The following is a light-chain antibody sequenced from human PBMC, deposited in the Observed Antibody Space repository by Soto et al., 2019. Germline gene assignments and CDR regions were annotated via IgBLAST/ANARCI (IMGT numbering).Light chain of an antibody. J-gene: IGLJ3*02. Sequence: QAVVTQPPSVSGAPGQRVTISCAGSSSNIGAGYDVHWYQRLPGTAPKLLIYANINRPSGVPDRFSGSKSGTSASLAITGLQTEDEADYYCQSFDSSLSAWVFGGGTKLTVL. CDR1: SSNIGAGYD. CDR3: QSFDSSLSAWV. CDR2: ANI. V-gene: IGLV1-40*01.